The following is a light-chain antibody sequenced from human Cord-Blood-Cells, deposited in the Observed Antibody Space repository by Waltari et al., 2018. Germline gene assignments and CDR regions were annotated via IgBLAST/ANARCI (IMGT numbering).Light chain of an antibody. Sequence: DNQMTQSPSTLSASVGDRVNITCRASQSISSWLAWYQQKPGKAPKLLIYKASSLESGVPSRFSGSGSGTEFTLTISSLQPDDFATYYCQQYNSYVTFGGGTKVEIK. CDR2: KAS. V-gene: IGKV1-5*03. CDR1: QSISSW. J-gene: IGKJ4*01. CDR3: QQYNSYVT.